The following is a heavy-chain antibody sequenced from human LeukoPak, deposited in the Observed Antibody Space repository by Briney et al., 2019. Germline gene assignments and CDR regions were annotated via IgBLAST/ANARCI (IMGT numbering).Heavy chain of an antibody. D-gene: IGHD2-2*01. V-gene: IGHV1-8*03. CDR1: GYTFTSYD. J-gene: IGHJ5*02. CDR2: MNPNSGNT. CDR3: ARKRATLGYCSSTSCQGWFDP. Sequence: ASVKVSCKASGYTFTSYDIDWVRQATGQGLEWMGWMNPNSGNTGYAQKFQGRVTITRNTSISTAYMELSSLRSEDTAVYYCARKRATLGYCSSTSCQGWFDPWGQGTLVTVSS.